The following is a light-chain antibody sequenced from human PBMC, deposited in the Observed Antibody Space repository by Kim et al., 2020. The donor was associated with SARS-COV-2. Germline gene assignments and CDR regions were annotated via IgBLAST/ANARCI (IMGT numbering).Light chain of an antibody. CDR3: QQRSDWPLT. V-gene: IGKV3-11*01. J-gene: IGKJ4*01. CDR1: QSIGSE. CDR2: DAS. Sequence: PGERATLSCRASQSIGSELAWYQHTPGQAPRLLIYDASNRATGIPARFSGSGSGADFTLTISSLETEDFVVYFCQQRSDWPLTFGGGTKVDIK.